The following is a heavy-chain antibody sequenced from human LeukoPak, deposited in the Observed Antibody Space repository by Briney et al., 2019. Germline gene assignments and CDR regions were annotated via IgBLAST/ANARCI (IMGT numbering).Heavy chain of an antibody. CDR3: VKRGSSWSFDY. D-gene: IGHD6-13*01. Sequence: GRPLRLSCSASGFTFSGYPMHWVRQAPGKGLQYVSGISSNGGSTYYADSVKARFTISRDNSKNTLFLQMSSLRAEDTAVYYCVKRGSSWSFDYWGQGTLVTVSS. CDR1: GFTFSGYP. V-gene: IGHV3-64D*06. J-gene: IGHJ4*02. CDR2: ISSNGGST.